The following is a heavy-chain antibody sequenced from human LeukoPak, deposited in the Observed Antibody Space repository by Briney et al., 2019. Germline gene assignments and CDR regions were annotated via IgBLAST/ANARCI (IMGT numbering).Heavy chain of an antibody. CDR3: ARGGSSWCFDY. V-gene: IGHV3-7*01. CDR1: GFTFSSYW. Sequence: GGSLRLSCAASGFTFSSYWMSWVRQAPGKGLEWVANIKQDGSEKYYVDSVKGRFTISRDNAKNSLYLQMNSLRDEDTAVYYCARGGSSWCFDYWGRGTLVTVSS. D-gene: IGHD6-13*01. J-gene: IGHJ4*02. CDR2: IKQDGSEK.